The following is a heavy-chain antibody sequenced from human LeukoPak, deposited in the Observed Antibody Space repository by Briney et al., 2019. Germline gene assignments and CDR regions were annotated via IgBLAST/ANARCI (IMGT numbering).Heavy chain of an antibody. CDR1: GFTFSNVW. J-gene: IGHJ4*02. CDR3: STDYSHGYMPRVYH. V-gene: IGHV3-15*01. CDR2: VKSKTNGETT. Sequence: GGSLRLSCAASGFTFSNVWMAWVRQVPGKGLEWVGRVKSKTNGETTDYSAPVKGRFTISRDDSTNTLYLQMNSLKTEDTAVYDCSTDYSHGYMPRVYHWGQGTLVTVSS. D-gene: IGHD5-18*01.